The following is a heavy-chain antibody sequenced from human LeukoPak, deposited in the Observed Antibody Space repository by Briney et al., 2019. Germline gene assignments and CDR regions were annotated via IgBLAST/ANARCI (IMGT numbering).Heavy chain of an antibody. CDR1: GFTFSSYA. Sequence: PGGSLRLSCAASGFTFSSYAMNWVRQAPGKGLEWVSMISNSGSDTYYADSVKGRFTISRDNSKNTLYLQMNSLRAEDTAVFYCARAIVFCSGGSCYSDAFDIWGQGTMVTVSS. J-gene: IGHJ3*02. CDR3: ARAIVFCSGGSCYSDAFDI. D-gene: IGHD2-15*01. V-gene: IGHV3-23*01. CDR2: ISNSGSDT.